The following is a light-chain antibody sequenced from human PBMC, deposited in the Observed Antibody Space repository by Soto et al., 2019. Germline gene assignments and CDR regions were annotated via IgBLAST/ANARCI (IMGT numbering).Light chain of an antibody. Sequence: DLQMTQSPSSMSASIGDRVSITCRASQSLSTYLNWYQQKPGKAPKLLIYAAYSLQSGVPSRFSGSRSGTVFTLTISSLQPEDFATYHCQQSYSIPYTFGQGTKLEIK. CDR2: AAY. J-gene: IGKJ2*01. CDR3: QQSYSIPYT. CDR1: QSLSTY. V-gene: IGKV1-39*01.